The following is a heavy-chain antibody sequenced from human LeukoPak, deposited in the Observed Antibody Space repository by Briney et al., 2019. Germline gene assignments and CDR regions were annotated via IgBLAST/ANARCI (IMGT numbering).Heavy chain of an antibody. D-gene: IGHD5-12*01. CDR3: ARDLRYSHSYYYYYGMDV. Sequence: TSETLSLTCTVSGGSISSYYWSWIRQPPGKGLEWIGYIYYSGTTNYNPSLKSRVTMSVDTSKNQFSLKLSSVTAADTAVYYCARDLRYSHSYYYYYGMDVWGQGTTVTVSS. CDR1: GGSISSYY. J-gene: IGHJ6*02. V-gene: IGHV4-59*12. CDR2: IYYSGTT.